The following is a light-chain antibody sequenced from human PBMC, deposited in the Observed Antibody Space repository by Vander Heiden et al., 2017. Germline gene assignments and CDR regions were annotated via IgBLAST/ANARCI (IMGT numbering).Light chain of an antibody. V-gene: IGKV3-20*01. CDR2: GAS. J-gene: IGKJ1*01. CDR1: QSVSSSY. Sequence: ESVLTHPPGTLSLSPGERATPSCRASQSVSSSYLAWYQQKPGQAPRLLIYGASSRATGIPDRFSGSGSGTDFTLTISRLEPEDFAVYYCQQYGSSPRTFGQGTKVEIK. CDR3: QQYGSSPRT.